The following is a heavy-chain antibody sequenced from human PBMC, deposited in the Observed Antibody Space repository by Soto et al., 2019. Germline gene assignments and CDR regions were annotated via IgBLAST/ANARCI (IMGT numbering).Heavy chain of an antibody. Sequence: GGSLRLSCAASGFTFSSYAMHWVRQAPGKGLEWVAVISYDGSNKYYADSVKGRFTISRDNSKNTLYLQMNSLRAEDTAVYYCARDRVEDIVLVPAAPKDYYYGMDVWGQGTTVTVSS. CDR3: ARDRVEDIVLVPAAPKDYYYGMDV. CDR1: GFTFSSYA. V-gene: IGHV3-30-3*01. D-gene: IGHD2-2*01. CDR2: ISYDGSNK. J-gene: IGHJ6*02.